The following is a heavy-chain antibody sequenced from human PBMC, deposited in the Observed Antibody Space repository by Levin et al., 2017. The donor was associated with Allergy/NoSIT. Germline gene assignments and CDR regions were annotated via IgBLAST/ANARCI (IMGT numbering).Heavy chain of an antibody. CDR3: AKDLGPDHYFDL. D-gene: IGHD1-26*01. CDR1: GFTFSTYG. V-gene: IGHV3-30*18. CDR2: ISYNGRNK. Sequence: GGSLRLSCAASGFTFSTYGMHWVRQAPGKGLEWVAVISYNGRNKYYTDSVKGRFTVSRDNSKDTLYLQMHSLRADDTAVYYCAKDLGPDHYFDLWGQGTLVTVSS. J-gene: IGHJ4*02.